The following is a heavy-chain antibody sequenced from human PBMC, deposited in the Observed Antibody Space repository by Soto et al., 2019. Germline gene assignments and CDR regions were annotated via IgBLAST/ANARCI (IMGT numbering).Heavy chain of an antibody. CDR3: ARARDIVVVPAAYYYYGMDV. CDR2: INHSGST. Sequence: KSSETLSLTCAVYGGSFSGYYWSWIRQPPGKGLEWIGEINHSGSTNYNPSLKSRVTISVDTSKNQFSLKLSSVTAADTAVCYCARARDIVVVPAAYYYYGMDVWGQGTTVTVSS. D-gene: IGHD2-2*01. CDR1: GGSFSGYY. V-gene: IGHV4-34*01. J-gene: IGHJ6*02.